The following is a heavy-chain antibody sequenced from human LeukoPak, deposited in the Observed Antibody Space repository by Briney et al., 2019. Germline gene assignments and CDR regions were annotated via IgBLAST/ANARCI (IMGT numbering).Heavy chain of an antibody. CDR1: GFTFSSYS. D-gene: IGHD1-14*01. CDR2: ISSSSSTI. Sequence: PGGSLRLSCAASGFTFSSYSMNWVRQAPGKGLEWVSCISSSSSTIYYADSVKGRFTISRDNAKNSLYLQMNSLRAEDTAVYYCARATEPFDYWGQGTLVTVSS. J-gene: IGHJ4*02. V-gene: IGHV3-48*01. CDR3: ARATEPFDY.